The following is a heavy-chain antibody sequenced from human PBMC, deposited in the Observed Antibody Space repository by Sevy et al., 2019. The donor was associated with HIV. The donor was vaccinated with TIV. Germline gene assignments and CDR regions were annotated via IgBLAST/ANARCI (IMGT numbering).Heavy chain of an antibody. Sequence: SVKVSCKASGYTFTGYYMHWVRQAPGLGLEWMGWINPNSGGTKYAQKFQGRVTMTMDTSISTAYMELSRLKSDDTAVYYCTRGPSGFSGSDLAYWGQGTLVTVSS. V-gene: IGHV1-2*02. D-gene: IGHD3-22*01. CDR3: TRGPSGFSGSDLAY. CDR2: INPNSGGT. J-gene: IGHJ4*02. CDR1: GYTFTGYY.